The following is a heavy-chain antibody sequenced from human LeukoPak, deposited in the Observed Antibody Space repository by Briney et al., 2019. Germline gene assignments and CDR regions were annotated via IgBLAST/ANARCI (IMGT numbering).Heavy chain of an antibody. V-gene: IGHV4-34*01. CDR1: GGSFSGYY. CDR2: INHSGST. D-gene: IGHD3-9*01. Sequence: SETLSLTCAVYGGSFSGYYWSWIRQPPGKGLEWIGEINHSGSTNYNPSLKSRVTISIDTSKNHFSLRLTSVTAADTAVYYCARHQLTGYYYYYYMDVWGKGTTVTISS. CDR3: ARHQLTGYYYYYYMDV. J-gene: IGHJ6*03.